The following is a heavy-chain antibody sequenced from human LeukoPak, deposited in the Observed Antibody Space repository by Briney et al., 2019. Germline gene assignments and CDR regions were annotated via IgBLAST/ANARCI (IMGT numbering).Heavy chain of an antibody. CDR3: ARDRDYYRYFEY. D-gene: IGHD3-10*01. J-gene: IGHJ4*02. CDR2: IKHDGSEK. V-gene: IGHV3-7*04. CDR1: GFTLSRYW. Sequence: GESLRLSCAASGFTLSRYWMSWVRQAPGKGLEWVANIKHDGSEKYYVDSVKGRFTISRDNAKNSLYLQMNSLRGEDTAVYYCARDRDYYRYFEYWGQGTLVTVSS.